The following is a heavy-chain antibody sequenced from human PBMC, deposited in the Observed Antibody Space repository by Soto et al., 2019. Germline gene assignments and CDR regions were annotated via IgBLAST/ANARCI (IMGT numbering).Heavy chain of an antibody. J-gene: IGHJ4*02. CDR2: ISSDGSYI. D-gene: IGHD2-15*01. V-gene: IGHV3-21*01. Sequence: LRLSCAASGFTFRNYAMNWVRQAPGKGLEWLSSISSDGSYIYYADSLMGRFTISRDNARNSLSLQMNGLRVEDTATYYCARVAIYCLGAGCFSVWGQGTVVTVSS. CDR3: ARVAIYCLGAGCFSV. CDR1: GFTFRNYA.